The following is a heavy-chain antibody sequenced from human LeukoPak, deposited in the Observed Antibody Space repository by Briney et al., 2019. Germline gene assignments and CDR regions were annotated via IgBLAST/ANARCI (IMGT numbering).Heavy chain of an antibody. D-gene: IGHD6-13*01. V-gene: IGHV3-11*01. CDR2: ISSSGSTI. J-gene: IGHJ4*02. CDR3: ARVGSSWVDY. Sequence: GGSLRLSCAASGFTFSDYYMRWIRQAPGKGLEWVSYISSSGSTIYYADSVQGRFTNSRDKVKNSLYLQMDSLRAEDTAVYYCARVGSSWVDYWGQGTLVTVSS. CDR1: GFTFSDYY.